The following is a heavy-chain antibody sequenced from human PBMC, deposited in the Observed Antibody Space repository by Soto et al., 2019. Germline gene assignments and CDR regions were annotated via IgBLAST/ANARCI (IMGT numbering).Heavy chain of an antibody. J-gene: IGHJ4*02. Sequence: GASVKLSCKASGGTFSSYTISWVRQAPGQGLEWMGRISANNGNTNYAQKLQGRVTMTTDTSTSTAYMELRSLRSDDTAVYYCARDYGVPRAPVDYWGQGTLVTVSS. CDR1: GGTFSSYT. CDR3: ARDYGVPRAPVDY. D-gene: IGHD3-10*01. V-gene: IGHV1-18*01. CDR2: ISANNGNT.